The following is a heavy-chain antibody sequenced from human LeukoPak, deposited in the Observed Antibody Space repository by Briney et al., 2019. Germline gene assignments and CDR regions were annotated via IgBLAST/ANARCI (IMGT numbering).Heavy chain of an antibody. CDR1: GFTFSSYS. CDR3: ARRDYYDSSGHDY. CDR2: NSSSSSYI. Sequence: PGGSLRLSCAASGFTFSSYSMNWVRQAPGKGLEWVSSNSSSSSYIYYADSVKGRFTISRDNAKNSLYLQMNSLRAEDTAVYYCARRDYYDSSGHDYWGQGTLVTVSS. V-gene: IGHV3-21*01. J-gene: IGHJ4*02. D-gene: IGHD3-22*01.